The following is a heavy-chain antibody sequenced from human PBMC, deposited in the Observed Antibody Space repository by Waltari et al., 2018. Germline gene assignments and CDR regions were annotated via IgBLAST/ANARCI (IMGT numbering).Heavy chain of an antibody. Sequence: EVQLVASGGGVVRPGGSLRLSCAASGFTFDVSGMRWVRQAPGKGLEWVSGINWNGGSTGYADSVKGRFTISRDKAKNPLYLQMNSLRAEETALYYCARGYYDFWSGTIYYWGQGTLVTVSS. CDR3: ARGYYDFWSGTIYY. CDR1: GFTFDVSG. D-gene: IGHD3-3*01. V-gene: IGHV3-20*04. J-gene: IGHJ4*02. CDR2: INWNGGST.